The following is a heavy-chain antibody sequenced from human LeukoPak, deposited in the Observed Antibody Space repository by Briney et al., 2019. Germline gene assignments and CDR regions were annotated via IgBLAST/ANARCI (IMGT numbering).Heavy chain of an antibody. V-gene: IGHV3-9*01. CDR3: AKDYCSSTSCYPSRYYYYGMDV. CDR1: GFTFDDYA. Sequence: GGSLRLSCAASGFTFDDYAMHWVRQAPGKGLEWVSGISWNSGSIGYADSVKGRFTISRDNAKNSLYLQMNSLRAEDTALYYCAKDYCSSTSCYPSRYYYYGMDVWGQGTTVTVSS. D-gene: IGHD2-2*01. CDR2: ISWNSGSI. J-gene: IGHJ6*02.